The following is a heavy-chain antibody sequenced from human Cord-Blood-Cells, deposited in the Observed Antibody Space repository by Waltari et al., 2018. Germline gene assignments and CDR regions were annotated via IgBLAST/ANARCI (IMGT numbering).Heavy chain of an antibody. CDR2: IYYSGST. CDR1: GGSIRSSSYY. V-gene: IGHV4-39*01. D-gene: IGHD2-2*01. Sequence: QLQLQESGPGLVKPSETLSLTCTVSGGSIRSSSYYWGWFRQPPGKGLEWIGSIYYSGSTYYNPSLKSRVTISVDTSKNQFSLKLSSVTAADTAVYYCARLDCSSTSCYAFDIWGQGTMVTVSS. CDR3: ARLDCSSTSCYAFDI. J-gene: IGHJ3*02.